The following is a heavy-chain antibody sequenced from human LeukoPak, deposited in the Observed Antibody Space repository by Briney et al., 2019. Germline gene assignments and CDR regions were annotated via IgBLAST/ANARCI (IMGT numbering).Heavy chain of an antibody. CDR2: MNPNSGVA. V-gene: IGHV1-2*02. J-gene: IGHJ4*02. D-gene: IGHD2-2*01. Sequence: EASVKVSCKPSGYTFTVNYLHWVRQAPGQGLEWVGWMNPNSGVAGYAQNFQGRVTMTRDTPISTAYMELSSLTSDDTAVYYCPRGAGTSWFDYWGQGSLVTVSS. CDR3: PRGAGTSWFDY. CDR1: GYTFTVNY.